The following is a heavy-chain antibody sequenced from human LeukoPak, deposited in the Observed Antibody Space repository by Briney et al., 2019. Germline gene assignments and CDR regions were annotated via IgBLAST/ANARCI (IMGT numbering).Heavy chain of an antibody. CDR1: GFTFSPYT. V-gene: IGHV3-21*01. CDR2: ISSSSKYI. CDR3: ARDSTVVTDY. Sequence: GGSLRLSCAASGFTFSPYTMTWVRQAPGKGLEWISSISSSSKYIYYGDSVKGRFTISRDNAKNSLYLQMNSLRAEDTAVYYCARDSTVVTDYWGQGTLVTVSS. D-gene: IGHD4-23*01. J-gene: IGHJ4*02.